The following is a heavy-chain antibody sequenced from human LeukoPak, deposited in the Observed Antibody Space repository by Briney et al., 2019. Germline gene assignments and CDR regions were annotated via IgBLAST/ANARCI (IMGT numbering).Heavy chain of an antibody. V-gene: IGHV1-8*01. Sequence: ASVKVSCTASGYTFTSYDINWVRQATGQGLEWMGWMNPNSGNTGYAQKFQGRVTMTRNTSISTAYMELSSLRSEDTAVYYCARGDVYYGSGEFDYWGQGTLVTVSS. CDR1: GYTFTSYD. CDR2: MNPNSGNT. J-gene: IGHJ4*02. CDR3: ARGDVYYGSGEFDY. D-gene: IGHD3-10*01.